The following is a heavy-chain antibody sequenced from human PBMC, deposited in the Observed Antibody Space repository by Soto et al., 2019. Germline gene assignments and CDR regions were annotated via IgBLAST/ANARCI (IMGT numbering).Heavy chain of an antibody. Sequence: QVQLQESGPGLVKPSETLSLTCTVSGGSISSYYWSWIRQPPGKGLEWIGYIYYSGSTNYNPSLKSRVTISVDTSKNQFSLKLSSVTAADTAVYYCASWGGGSYRRFDYWGQGTLVTVSS. CDR2: IYYSGST. CDR1: GGSISSYY. V-gene: IGHV4-59*08. D-gene: IGHD1-26*01. J-gene: IGHJ4*02. CDR3: ASWGGGSYRRFDY.